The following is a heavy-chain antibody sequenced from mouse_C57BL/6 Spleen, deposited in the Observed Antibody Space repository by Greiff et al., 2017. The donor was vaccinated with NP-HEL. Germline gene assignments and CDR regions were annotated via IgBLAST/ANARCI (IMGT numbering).Heavy chain of an antibody. CDR1: GFTFSSYG. CDR2: ISSGGSYT. Sequence: EVQGVESGGDLVKPGGSLKLSCAASGFTFSSYGMSWVRQTPDKRLEWVATISSGGSYTYYPDSVKGRFTISRDNAKNTLYLQMSSLKSEDTAMYYCARQTTVVGYFDVWGTGTTVTVSS. V-gene: IGHV5-6*01. J-gene: IGHJ1*03. CDR3: ARQTTVVGYFDV. D-gene: IGHD1-1*01.